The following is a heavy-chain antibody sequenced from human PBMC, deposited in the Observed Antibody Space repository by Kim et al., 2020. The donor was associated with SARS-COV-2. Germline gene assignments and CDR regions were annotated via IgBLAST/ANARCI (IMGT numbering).Heavy chain of an antibody. V-gene: IGHV3-23*01. D-gene: IGHD5-12*01. CDR2: ISGSGGST. Sequence: GGSLRLSCAASGFTFSSDAMSWVRQAPGKGLEWVSAISGSGGSTYYADSVKGRFTISRDNTKNTLYLQMNSLRAEDTAVYYCAKVPPSGYSGYDPSYYYGMDVWGQGTTVTVSS. CDR1: GFTFSSDA. J-gene: IGHJ6*02. CDR3: AKVPPSGYSGYDPSYYYGMDV.